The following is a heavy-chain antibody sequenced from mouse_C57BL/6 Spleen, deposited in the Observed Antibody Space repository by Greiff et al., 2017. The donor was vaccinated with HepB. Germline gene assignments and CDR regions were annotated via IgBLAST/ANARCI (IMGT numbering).Heavy chain of an antibody. CDR2: IRNKANGYTT. J-gene: IGHJ4*01. Sequence: EVHLVESGGGLVQPGGSLSLSCAASGFTFTDYYMSWVRQPPGKALEWLGFIRNKANGYTTEYSASVKGRFTISRDNSQSILYLQMNALRAEDSATYYCARYPLLRYAMDYWGQGTSVTVSS. V-gene: IGHV7-3*01. CDR1: GFTFTDYY. D-gene: IGHD1-2*01. CDR3: ARYPLLRYAMDY.